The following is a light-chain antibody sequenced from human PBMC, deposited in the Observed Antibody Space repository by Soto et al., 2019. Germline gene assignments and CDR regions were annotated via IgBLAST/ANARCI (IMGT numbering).Light chain of an antibody. Sequence: QSVLTQPPSVSGAPGQRVTISCTGSSSNIGAGYDVHWYQQLPGTAPKLLIYGNNNRPSGVPDRFSGSKSGTSASLAITALQDEDEADYYCQSYDSSLSVVFGGGTKLTVL. CDR1: SSNIGAGYD. J-gene: IGLJ2*01. CDR3: QSYDSSLSVV. V-gene: IGLV1-40*01. CDR2: GNN.